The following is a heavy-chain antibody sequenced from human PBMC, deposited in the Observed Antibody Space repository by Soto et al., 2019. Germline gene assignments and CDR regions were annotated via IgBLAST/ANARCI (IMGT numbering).Heavy chain of an antibody. J-gene: IGHJ6*02. CDR2: IYYSGST. V-gene: IGHV4-30-4*01. CDR3: ARSPTLQSNYGMDV. D-gene: IGHD4-4*01. Sequence: PSETLSLTCTVSGGSISSGDYYWSWIRHPPGTGLEWIGYIYYSGSTYYNPSLKSRVTTSVDTSKNQFSLKLSSVTAADTAVYYCARSPTLQSNYGMDVWGQGTTVTVSS. CDR1: GGSISSGDYY.